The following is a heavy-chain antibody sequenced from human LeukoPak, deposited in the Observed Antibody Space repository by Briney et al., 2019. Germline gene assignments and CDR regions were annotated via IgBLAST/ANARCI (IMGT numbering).Heavy chain of an antibody. D-gene: IGHD2-15*01. Sequence: ETLSLTXAXYGGSFSGYYWSWIRQPPGKGREWIGEINHSGSTNYNPSLKSRVTISVDTSKNQFSLKLSSVTAADTAVYSCVRNGRYSVDYWGQGTLVTVSS. CDR3: VRNGRYSVDY. V-gene: IGHV4-34*01. CDR1: GGSFSGYY. CDR2: INHSGST. J-gene: IGHJ4*02.